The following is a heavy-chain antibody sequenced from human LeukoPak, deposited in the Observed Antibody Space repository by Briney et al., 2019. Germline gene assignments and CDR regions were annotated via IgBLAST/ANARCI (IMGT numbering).Heavy chain of an antibody. D-gene: IGHD6-19*01. CDR2: IIPIFGTA. Sequence: SVKVSCKASGGTFSSYAISWVRQAPGQGLEWMGGIIPIFGTANYAQKFQGRVTITADESTSTAYMELSSLRSEDTAVYYCARVQWLVHVPDAFDIWGQGTMVTVSS. V-gene: IGHV1-69*13. J-gene: IGHJ3*02. CDR3: ARVQWLVHVPDAFDI. CDR1: GGTFSSYA.